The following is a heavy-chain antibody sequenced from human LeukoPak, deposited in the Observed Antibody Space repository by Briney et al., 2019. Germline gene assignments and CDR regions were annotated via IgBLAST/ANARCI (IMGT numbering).Heavy chain of an antibody. D-gene: IGHD5-18*01. V-gene: IGHV1-69*13. CDR2: TIPIFGTA. CDR1: GGTFSSYA. Sequence: ASVKVSCKASGGTFSSYAISWVRQAPGQGLEWMGGTIPIFGTANYAQKFQGRVTITADESTSTAYMELSSLRSEDTAVYYCARDSGGGGYSYGLDYWGQGTLVTVSS. CDR3: ARDSGGGGYSYGLDY. J-gene: IGHJ4*02.